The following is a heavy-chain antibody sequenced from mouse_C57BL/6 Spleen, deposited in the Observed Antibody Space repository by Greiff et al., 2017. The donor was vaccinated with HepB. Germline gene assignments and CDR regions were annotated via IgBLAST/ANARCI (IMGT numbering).Heavy chain of an antibody. CDR3: TRGGDY. J-gene: IGHJ2*01. V-gene: IGHV5-9-1*02. CDR2: ISSGGDYI. Sequence: DVMLVESGAGLVQPGGSLKLSCAASGFPFRRYALSWVRQTPEKRLEWVAYISSGGDYIYYAATVKGRFTISRDNARNTLDLQMSSLKSEDTAMYYFTRGGDYWGQGPTLTVAS. CDR1: GFPFRRYA.